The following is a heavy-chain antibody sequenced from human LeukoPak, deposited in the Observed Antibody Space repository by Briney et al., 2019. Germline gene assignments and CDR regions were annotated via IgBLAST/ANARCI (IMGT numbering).Heavy chain of an antibody. CDR3: ARTRYYDFWSGYYQDYYYMDV. V-gene: IGHV3-48*01. CDR1: GFTVSSNY. Sequence: PGGSLRLSCAASGFTVSSNYMSWVRQAPGKGLEWVSYISSSSSTIYYADSVRGRFTISRDNAKNSLYLQMNSLRAEDTAVYYCARTRYYDFWSGYYQDYYYMDVWGKGTTVTVSS. J-gene: IGHJ6*03. CDR2: ISSSSSTI. D-gene: IGHD3-3*01.